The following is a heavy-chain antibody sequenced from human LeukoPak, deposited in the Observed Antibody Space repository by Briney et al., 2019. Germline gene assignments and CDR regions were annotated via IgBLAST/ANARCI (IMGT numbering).Heavy chain of an antibody. Sequence: PSETLSPTCSVSGGSISGYYWSWIRQPPGQGLEWIGYMYETGHTMYNPSLKSRVTMSVDTSKNQFSLKLSSVTAADTAVYYCARDRYLAYFDSWGQGILVTVSS. V-gene: IGHV4-59*12. J-gene: IGHJ4*02. D-gene: IGHD2-2*01. CDR1: GGSISGYY. CDR3: ARDRYLAYFDS. CDR2: MYETGHT.